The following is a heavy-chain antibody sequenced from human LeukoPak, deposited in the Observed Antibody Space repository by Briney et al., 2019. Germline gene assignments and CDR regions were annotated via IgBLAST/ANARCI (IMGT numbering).Heavy chain of an antibody. CDR3: ARGGSGFYFDY. CDR2: ISSSSSTI. J-gene: IGHJ4*02. CDR1: GFTFSSYS. D-gene: IGHD3-10*01. V-gene: IGHV3-48*01. Sequence: GGSLRLSCAGSGFTFSSYSMNWVRQAPGKGLKWVSYISSSSSTIYYADSVKGRFTISRDNAKNSLYLKMNSLRAEDTAVYYCARGGSGFYFDYWGQGTLVTVSS.